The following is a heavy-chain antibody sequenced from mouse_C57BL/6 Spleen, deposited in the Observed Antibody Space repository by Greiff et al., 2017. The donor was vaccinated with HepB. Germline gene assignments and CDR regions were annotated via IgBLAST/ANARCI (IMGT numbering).Heavy chain of an antibody. D-gene: IGHD4-1*01. CDR1: GYAFSSYW. CDR2: IYPGDGDT. Sequence: QVQLQQSGAELVKPGASVKISCKASGYAFSSYWMNWVKQRPGKGLEWIGQIYPGDGDTNYNGKFKGKATLTADKSSSTAYMQLSSLTSEDSAVYFCARDGLGRWYFDVWGTGTTVTVSS. V-gene: IGHV1-80*01. J-gene: IGHJ1*03. CDR3: ARDGLGRWYFDV.